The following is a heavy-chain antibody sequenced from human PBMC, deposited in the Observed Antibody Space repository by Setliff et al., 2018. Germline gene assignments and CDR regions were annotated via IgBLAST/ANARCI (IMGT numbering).Heavy chain of an antibody. CDR2: VFYNGAA. J-gene: IGHJ4*02. D-gene: IGHD6-19*01. Sequence: SETLSLTCTVSGDSISDASIMAWIRQPPGKGLEFIGYVFYNGAAKYDPSLKSRVTMSVDTSKTQFSLKLSSVTAADTAVYYCARELGVAGTDYWGQGTLVTVSS. V-gene: IGHV4-59*12. CDR3: ARELGVAGTDY. CDR1: GDSISDAS.